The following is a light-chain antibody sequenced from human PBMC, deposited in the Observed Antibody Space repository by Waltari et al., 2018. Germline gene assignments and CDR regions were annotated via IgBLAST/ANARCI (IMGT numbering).Light chain of an antibody. J-gene: IGKJ1*01. V-gene: IGKV3-11*01. Sequence: EIVLTQSPATLSLSPGERATLSCRASQGVSSYLAWYQQRPGQAPRLLIYRAANRATGIPARFSGIGSGTDFTLTISSLEPEEFAVYYCQQRSDWPRTFGQGTKVEIK. CDR3: QQRSDWPRT. CDR2: RAA. CDR1: QGVSSY.